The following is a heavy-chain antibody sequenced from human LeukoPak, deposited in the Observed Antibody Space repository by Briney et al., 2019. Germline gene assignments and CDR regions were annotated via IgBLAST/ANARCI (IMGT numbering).Heavy chain of an antibody. D-gene: IGHD1-26*01. J-gene: IGHJ3*02. CDR1: GYSFTSYW. Sequence: GESLKISCKGSGYSFTSYWIGWVRQMPGKGLEWMGIFHPGDSDTRYSPSFQGQVTISVDKSISTAYLQWSSLKASDTAMYYCARTRGSYASAFDIWGQGTMVTVSS. CDR3: ARTRGSYASAFDI. CDR2: FHPGDSDT. V-gene: IGHV5-51*01.